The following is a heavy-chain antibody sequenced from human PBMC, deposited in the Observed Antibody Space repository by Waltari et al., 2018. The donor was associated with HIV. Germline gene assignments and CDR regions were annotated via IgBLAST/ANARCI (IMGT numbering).Heavy chain of an antibody. CDR1: GYRFTGYW. Sequence: EVQLVQSGAEVKKPGESLRISCKGFGYRFTGYWISWVRQMPGKGLEWMGRIDPSDSYINDSPSFQGHVTISADKSINTAYLQGSSLKASDSAMYYCARAQGMTMTVEVAFDIWGQGTMVTVSP. V-gene: IGHV5-10-1*01. CDR2: IDPSDSYI. J-gene: IGHJ3*02. D-gene: IGHD3-22*01. CDR3: ARAQGMTMTVEVAFDI.